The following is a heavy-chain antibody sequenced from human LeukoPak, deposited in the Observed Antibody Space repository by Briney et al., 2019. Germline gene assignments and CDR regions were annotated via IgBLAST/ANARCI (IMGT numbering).Heavy chain of an antibody. CDR3: ARDCSGGSCFDY. J-gene: IGHJ4*02. D-gene: IGHD2-15*01. V-gene: IGHV3-48*03. CDR1: GFTFSSYE. CDR2: ISSSGSTI. Sequence: PGGSLRLSCAASGFTFSSYEMNWVRQAPGKGLEWVSYISSSGSTIYYADSVKGRFTISRDNAKNSLYLQMNSLRAEDTAVYYCARDCSGGSCFDYWGQGTRVTVSS.